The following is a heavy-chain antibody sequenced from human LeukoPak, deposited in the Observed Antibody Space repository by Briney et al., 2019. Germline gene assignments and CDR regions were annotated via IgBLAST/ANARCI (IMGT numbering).Heavy chain of an antibody. CDR2: IYSGGKT. D-gene: IGHD2-15*01. CDR3: ARRAGKYSHPYDY. Sequence: GGSLRLSCTVSGFTVSSNSWSWVRQAPGRGLEWVSFIYSGGKTHSSDSVKGRFTISRDNSKNTLYLQMSSLRAEDTAIYYCARRAGKYSHPYDYWGQGTLVTVSS. J-gene: IGHJ4*03. CDR1: GFTVSSNS. V-gene: IGHV3-53*01.